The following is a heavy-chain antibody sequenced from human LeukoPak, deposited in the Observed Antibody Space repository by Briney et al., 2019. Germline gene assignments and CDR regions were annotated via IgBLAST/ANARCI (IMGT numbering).Heavy chain of an antibody. V-gene: IGHV4-39*01. CDR2: IYYSGST. CDR1: GGSISSSGYY. J-gene: IGHJ5*02. D-gene: IGHD1-26*01. Sequence: SEILSLTCTVSGGSISSSGYYWGWIRQPPGKGLEWIASIYYSGSTYYNPSLKSRVTISVDTSKNQLSLKLSSLTSADTAVYYCARHEYSGSYYGLSWFDPWDQGTLVTVSS. CDR3: ARHEYSGSYYGLSWFDP.